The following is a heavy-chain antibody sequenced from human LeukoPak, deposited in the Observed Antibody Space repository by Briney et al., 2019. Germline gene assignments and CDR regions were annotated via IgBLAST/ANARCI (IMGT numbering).Heavy chain of an antibody. J-gene: IGHJ4*02. Sequence: GGSLRLSCAASGFTVNNNYMNWVRQAPGTGLEWVSGIHPGDNTYYADSVKGQFTISRDNSKNTLYLQMNSLRAEDTAVYYCTRGASYYDYWGQGTLVTVSS. CDR2: IHPGDNT. V-gene: IGHV3-53*01. CDR3: TRGASYYDY. CDR1: GFTVNNNY. D-gene: IGHD3-10*01.